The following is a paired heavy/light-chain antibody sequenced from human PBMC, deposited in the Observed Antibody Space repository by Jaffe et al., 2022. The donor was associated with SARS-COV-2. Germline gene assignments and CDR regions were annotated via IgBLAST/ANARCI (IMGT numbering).Light chain of an antibody. J-gene: IGKJ1*01. CDR3: QHLGT. CDR1: QSLSGW. CDR2: KTS. Sequence: DIQMTQSPSTLSASVGDTVTITCRASQSLSGWLAWYQQKPGKAPNLLVYKTSSLKSGVPSRFSGSGSGTEFTLTISSLQPDDFATYYCQHLGTFGQGTKVEMK. V-gene: IGKV1-5*03.
Heavy chain of an antibody. CDR3: VRTVVEVIGVSDYFDY. Sequence: EVQLVESGGGLVQPGGSLRLSCAASGFTFSRYWMSWVRQAPGKGLEWVANVKSDGSERNSVDSVKGRFTISRDNAKNSLFLQMNSLRAEDTAVYYCVRTVVEVIGVSDYFDYWGQGSLVTVSS. CDR2: VKSDGSER. CDR1: GFTFSRYW. V-gene: IGHV3-7*01. D-gene: IGHD2-15*01. J-gene: IGHJ4*02.